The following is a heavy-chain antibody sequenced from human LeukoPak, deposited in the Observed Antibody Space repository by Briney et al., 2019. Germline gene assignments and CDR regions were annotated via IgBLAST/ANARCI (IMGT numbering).Heavy chain of an antibody. CDR1: GYTFTDYY. J-gene: IGHJ4*02. V-gene: IGHV1-3*01. CDR3: ARVSGRWLQFNY. CDR2: INAGNGNT. D-gene: IGHD5-24*01. Sequence: ASVKVSCKASGYTFTDYYMHWVRQAPGQRLEWMGWINAGNGNTKYSQKFQGRVTITRDTSASTAYMELSSLRSEDTAVYYCARVSGRWLQFNYWGQGTLVTVSS.